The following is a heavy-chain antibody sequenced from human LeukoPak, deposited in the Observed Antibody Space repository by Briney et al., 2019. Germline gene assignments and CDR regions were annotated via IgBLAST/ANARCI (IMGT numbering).Heavy chain of an antibody. CDR2: IIPIFGTA. V-gene: IGHV1-69*13. J-gene: IGHJ4*02. CDR1: GGTFSSYA. Sequence: SVKVSCKASGGTFSSYAISWVRQAPGQGLEWMGGIIPIFGTANYAQKFQGRVTITADEYTSTAYMELSSLRSEDTAVYYCARGGKDYIAAAGDYWGQGTLVTVSS. D-gene: IGHD6-13*01. CDR3: ARGGKDYIAAAGDY.